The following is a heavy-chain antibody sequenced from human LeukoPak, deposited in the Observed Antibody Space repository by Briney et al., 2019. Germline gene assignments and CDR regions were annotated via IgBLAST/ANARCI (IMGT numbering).Heavy chain of an antibody. D-gene: IGHD5-18*01. CDR2: IYPGDSDT. CDR3: ARHHGYSQHGFDI. Sequence: GESLKISCKGSGYSFTSYWIGWVRQMPGKGLEWMRIIYPGDSDTRYSPSFQGQVTISADKSISTAYLQWSSLKASDTAVYYCARHHGYSQHGFDIWGQGTMVTVSS. J-gene: IGHJ3*02. CDR1: GYSFTSYW. V-gene: IGHV5-51*01.